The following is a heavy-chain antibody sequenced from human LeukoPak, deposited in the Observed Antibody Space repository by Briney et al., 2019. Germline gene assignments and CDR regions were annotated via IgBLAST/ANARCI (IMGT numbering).Heavy chain of an antibody. V-gene: IGHV4-34*12. CDR3: AKSNGYGLVDI. CDR2: IFYSGST. Sequence: SETLSLTCGVYGGSFSGYYWGWIRQPPGKGLEWIGNIFYSGSTYYSPSVKSRVTISLDTSRNQFSLKLNSVTAADTAVYYCAKSNGYGLVDIWGQGTMVTVSS. J-gene: IGHJ3*02. D-gene: IGHD3-10*01. CDR1: GGSFSGYY.